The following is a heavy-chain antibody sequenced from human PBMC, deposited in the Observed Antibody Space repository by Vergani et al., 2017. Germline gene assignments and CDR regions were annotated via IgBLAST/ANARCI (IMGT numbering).Heavy chain of an antibody. J-gene: IGHJ6*02. Sequence: QVQLVQSGAEVKKPGSSVKVSCKASGGTFSSYAISWVRQAPGQGLEWMGGIIPIFGTANYAQKFQGRVTITADKSTSTAYMVLSSLRSEDTAVYYCARLRFGESATELYYYYYGMDVWGQGTTVTVSS. CDR2: IIPIFGTA. D-gene: IGHD3-10*01. CDR1: GGTFSSYA. CDR3: ARLRFGESATELYYYYYGMDV. V-gene: IGHV1-69*06.